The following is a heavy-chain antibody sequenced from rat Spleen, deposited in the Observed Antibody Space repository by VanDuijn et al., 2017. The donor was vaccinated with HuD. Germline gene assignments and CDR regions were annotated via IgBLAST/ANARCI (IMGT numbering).Heavy chain of an antibody. CDR2: IWSGGNT. CDR3: ARDAGSDWYFDF. J-gene: IGHJ1*01. V-gene: IGHV2-32*01. Sequence: QVQLKESGPGLMQPSQTLSLTCIVSGFSLTSYHVHWVRQSPGKGLEWMAVIWSGGNTDYNSALKSRLSINRDTSKSQVFLKMNSLQTEDTATYYCARDAGSDWYFDFWGPGTMVTVSS. CDR1: GFSLTSYH. D-gene: IGHD5-1*01.